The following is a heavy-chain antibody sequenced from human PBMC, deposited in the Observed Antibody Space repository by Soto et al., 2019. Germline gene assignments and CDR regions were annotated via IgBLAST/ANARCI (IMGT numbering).Heavy chain of an antibody. CDR2: ISGSGVST. Sequence: EPQLLESGGGLGHPGGSLRLSCAASGFTFSSYAMSWVRQAPGKGLEWVAAISGSGVSTYYADSVRGRSTISRDNSKKTGDLQMNSRRAEDPAVYYCAKFYCISTMCKAPAAKSPGVFEIWGQGTLVTVSS. CDR3: AKFYCISTMCKAPAAKSPGVFEI. J-gene: IGHJ3*02. CDR1: GFTFSSYA. V-gene: IGHV3-23*01. D-gene: IGHD2-2*01.